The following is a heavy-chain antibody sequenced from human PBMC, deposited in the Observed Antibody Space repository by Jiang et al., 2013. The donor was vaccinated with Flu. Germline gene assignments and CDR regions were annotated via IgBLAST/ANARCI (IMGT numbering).Heavy chain of an antibody. CDR3: ASMCSSTSCYTNYYYGMDV. J-gene: IGHJ6*02. CDR2: IYHSGST. CDR1: GGSISSSNW. V-gene: IGHV4-4*02. Sequence: GPGLVKPSGTLSLTCAVSGGSISSSNWWSWVRQPPGKGLEWIGEIYHSGSTNYNPSLKSRVTISVDKSKNQLSLKLSSVTAADTAVYYCASMCSSTSCYTNYYYGMDVWGQGTTVTVSS. D-gene: IGHD2-2*02.